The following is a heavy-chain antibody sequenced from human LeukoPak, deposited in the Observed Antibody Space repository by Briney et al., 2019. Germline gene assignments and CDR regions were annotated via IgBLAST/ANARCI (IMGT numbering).Heavy chain of an antibody. CDR3: AKNNMDRYYFDF. Sequence: GGSLRLSCAAPGFTFSSYSMNWVRQAPGKGLEWVSSISSSSSYIYYADSVKGRFTISRDTSKSTLYLQMNSLRAEDTAVYYCAKNNMDRYYFDFWGQGTLVTVSS. V-gene: IGHV3-21*04. CDR1: GFTFSSYS. D-gene: IGHD1-14*01. CDR2: ISSSSSYI. J-gene: IGHJ4*02.